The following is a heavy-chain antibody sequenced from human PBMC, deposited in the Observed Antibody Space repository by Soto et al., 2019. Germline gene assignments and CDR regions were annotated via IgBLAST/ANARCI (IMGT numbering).Heavy chain of an antibody. CDR1: GYSISSGYY. J-gene: IGHJ5*02. Sequence: SETLSLTCAVSGYSISSGYYWGWLRQPPGKGLEWIGSIYHGGSTYYNPSLNSRVTLSIDMTNNHVSLILNSVTAADTAVYYCARHKTTMLTVVSAFDPWGQGTRVTVSS. CDR3: ARHKTTMLTVVSAFDP. D-gene: IGHD3-22*01. V-gene: IGHV4-38-2*01. CDR2: IYHGGST.